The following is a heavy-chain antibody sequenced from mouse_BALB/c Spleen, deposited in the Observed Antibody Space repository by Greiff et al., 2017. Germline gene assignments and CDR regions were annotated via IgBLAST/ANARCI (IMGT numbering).Heavy chain of an antibody. CDR2: ISSGGSYT. CDR3: AGAGTTRYAMDY. V-gene: IGHV5-6*01. Sequence: EVMLVESGGDLVKPGGSLKLSCAASGFTFSSYGMSWVRQTPDKRLEWVATISSGGSYTYYPDSVKGRFTISRDNAKNTLYLQMSSLKSEDTAMYYCAGAGTTRYAMDYWGQGTSVTVSS. D-gene: IGHD1-1*01. CDR1: GFTFSSYG. J-gene: IGHJ4*01.